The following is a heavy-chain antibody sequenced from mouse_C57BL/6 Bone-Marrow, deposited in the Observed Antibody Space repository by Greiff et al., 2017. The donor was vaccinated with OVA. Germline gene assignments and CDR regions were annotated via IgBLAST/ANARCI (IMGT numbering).Heavy chain of an antibody. Sequence: EVQLQQSGAELVRPGASVTLSCTASGFNIKDYYMHWVKQRPEQGLEWIGWIDPENGDTEYASKFQGKATITADTSSNTAYLQLSSLTSEDTAVYYCTTEPTGYFDYWGQGTTLTVSS. CDR2: IDPENGDT. V-gene: IGHV14-4*01. J-gene: IGHJ2*01. CDR3: TTEPTGYFDY. CDR1: GFNIKDYY. D-gene: IGHD4-1*01.